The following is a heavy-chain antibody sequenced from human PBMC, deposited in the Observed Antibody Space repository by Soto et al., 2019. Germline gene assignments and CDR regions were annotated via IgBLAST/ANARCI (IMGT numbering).Heavy chain of an antibody. CDR3: ARGVYYDLYYYGMDV. J-gene: IGHJ6*02. CDR2: INSDGSST. CDR1: GFTFSSYW. Sequence: GGSLRLSCAASGFTFSSYWMHWVRQAPGKGLVWVSRINSDGSSTSYADSVKGRFTISRDNAKNTLYLQMNSLRAEDTAVYYCARGVYYDLYYYGMDVWGQGTTVTVSS. D-gene: IGHD3-3*01. V-gene: IGHV3-74*01.